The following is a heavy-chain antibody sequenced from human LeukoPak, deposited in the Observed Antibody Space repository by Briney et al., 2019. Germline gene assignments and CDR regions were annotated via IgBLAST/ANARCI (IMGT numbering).Heavy chain of an antibody. J-gene: IGHJ6*03. Sequence: GGSQRLSCAASGFTFSNCAMSWVRQAPGQGLEWVSVINTNGGSTYHADSVKGRFTISRDNSKDTLYLQMDSLRAEDTAVYYCARTRNYYYNMDVWGKGATVIVSS. V-gene: IGHV3-23*05. CDR2: INTNGGST. CDR3: ARTRNYYYNMDV. CDR1: GFTFSNCA. D-gene: IGHD2/OR15-2a*01.